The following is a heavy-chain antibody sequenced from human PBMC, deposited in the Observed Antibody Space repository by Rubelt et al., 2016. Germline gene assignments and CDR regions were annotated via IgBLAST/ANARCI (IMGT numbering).Heavy chain of an antibody. J-gene: IGHJ5*02. Sequence: EVQLVQSGAEVKKPGESLRISCKGSGYSFTSYWISWVRQMPGKGLEWMGRIDPSDSYTNYSPSVQGHGTISADKSISTAYLQWSSLEASDTAMYYCARHAGDGGNSEDWFDPWGQGTLVTVSS. D-gene: IGHD4-23*01. CDR1: GYSFTSYW. CDR3: ARHAGDGGNSEDWFDP. CDR2: IDPSDSYT. V-gene: IGHV5-10-1*01.